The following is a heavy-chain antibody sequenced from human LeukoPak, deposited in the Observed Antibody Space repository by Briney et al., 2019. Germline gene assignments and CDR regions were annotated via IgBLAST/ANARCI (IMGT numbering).Heavy chain of an antibody. CDR1: GFTVSSNY. CDR2: IYRGGST. D-gene: IGHD3-22*01. J-gene: IGHJ4*02. Sequence: GGSLRLSCAASGFTVSSNYMSWVRQAPGKGLEWVSVIYRGGSTYYADSVKGRFTISRDNSKNTLYLQMNSLRAEDTAVYYCAREPHYYDSSGYHLGYSDYWGQGTLVTVSS. CDR3: AREPHYYDSSGYHLGYSDY. V-gene: IGHV3-66*01.